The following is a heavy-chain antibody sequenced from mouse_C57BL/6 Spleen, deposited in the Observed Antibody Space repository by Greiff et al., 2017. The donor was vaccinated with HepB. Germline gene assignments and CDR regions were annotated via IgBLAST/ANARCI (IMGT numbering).Heavy chain of an antibody. CDR2: IRNKAHGYTT. D-gene: IGHD2-3*01. Sequence: EVMLVESGGGLVQPGGSLSLSCAASGFTFTDYYMSWVRQPPGKALEWLGFIRNKAHGYTTAYSAAVKVRFTISRETSQSILYLQMNALRAEDSSTDYCARSGGWLLHYYAMYYLGQGTSVTVSS. CDR3: ARSGGWLLHYYAMYY. V-gene: IGHV7-3*01. J-gene: IGHJ4*01. CDR1: GFTFTDYY.